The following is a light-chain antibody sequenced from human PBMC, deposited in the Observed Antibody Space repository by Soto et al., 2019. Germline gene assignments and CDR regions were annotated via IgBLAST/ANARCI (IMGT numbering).Light chain of an antibody. CDR1: QSVASRN. Sequence: EIVLTQSPATLSLSPGERATLSCRASQSVASRNLAWYQQKSGQAPRLLIYGASTRATGIPARFSGSGSGTEFTLTISSLQSEDFAVYYCQQYGSSPWTFGQGTKVDIK. CDR3: QQYGSSPWT. V-gene: IGKV3-20*01. J-gene: IGKJ1*01. CDR2: GAS.